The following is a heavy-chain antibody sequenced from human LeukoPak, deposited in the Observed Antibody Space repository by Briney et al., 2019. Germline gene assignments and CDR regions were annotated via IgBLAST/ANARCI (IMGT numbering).Heavy chain of an antibody. D-gene: IGHD1-7*01. J-gene: IGHJ4*02. Sequence: SETLSLTCTVSGGSISSSSYYWGWIRQPPGKGLEWIGSIYYSGSTYYNPSLKSRVTISVDTSKNQFSLKLSSVTAADTAVYYCARLLITGTTEDYRGQGTLVTVSS. CDR3: ARLLITGTTEDY. CDR2: IYYSGST. CDR1: GGSISSSSYY. V-gene: IGHV4-39*01.